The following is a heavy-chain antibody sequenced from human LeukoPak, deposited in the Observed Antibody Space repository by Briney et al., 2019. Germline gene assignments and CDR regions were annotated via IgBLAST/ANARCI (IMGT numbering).Heavy chain of an antibody. CDR3: ARVLPNLEWLPHYYMDV. CDR1: GGSISSYY. J-gene: IGHJ6*03. D-gene: IGHD3-3*01. Sequence: PSETLSLTCTVSGGSISSYYWSWIRQPPGKGLEWIGYTYYSGSTNYNPSLKSRVTISVDTSKNQFSLKLSSVTAADTAVYYCARVLPNLEWLPHYYMDVWGKGTTVTVSS. V-gene: IGHV4-59*01. CDR2: TYYSGST.